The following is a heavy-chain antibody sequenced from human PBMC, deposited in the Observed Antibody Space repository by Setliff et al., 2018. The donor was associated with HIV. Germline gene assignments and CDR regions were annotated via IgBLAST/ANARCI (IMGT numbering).Heavy chain of an antibody. CDR2: IRHGGTT. J-gene: IGHJ3*02. D-gene: IGHD4-17*01. Sequence: SETLSLTCAVSGDSISSSNWGNWVRQPPGKGLEWIGEIRHGGTTNYNPSLKSRLSILLDKSNNQLSLKVTSVTAADTAVYYCARDTNYGDNIWAFDMWGQGTKVTVSS. CDR3: ARDTNYGDNIWAFDM. V-gene: IGHV4-4*02. CDR1: GDSISSSNW.